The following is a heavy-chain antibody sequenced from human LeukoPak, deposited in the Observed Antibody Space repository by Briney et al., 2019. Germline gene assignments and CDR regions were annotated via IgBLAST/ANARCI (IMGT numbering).Heavy chain of an antibody. V-gene: IGHV3-48*01. CDR2: ISSSSSTI. J-gene: IGHJ3*02. D-gene: IGHD3-10*01. CDR1: GFTFSSYS. CDR3: ARLGLLWFGELSPFDI. Sequence: PGGSLRLSCAASGFTFSSYSMNWVRQAPGKGLEWVSHISSSSSTIYYADSVKGRFTISRDNAKNSLYLQMNSLRAEDTAVYYCARLGLLWFGELSPFDIWGQGTMVTVSS.